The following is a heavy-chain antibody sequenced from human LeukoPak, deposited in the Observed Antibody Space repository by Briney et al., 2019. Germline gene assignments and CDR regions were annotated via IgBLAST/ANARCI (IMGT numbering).Heavy chain of an antibody. CDR2: IWYDGNNK. V-gene: IGHV3-33*01. D-gene: IGHD3-10*01. J-gene: IGHJ6*03. Sequence: PGRSLRLSCAASGFSFSSYGMHWVRQAPGKGLEWVAVIWYDGNNKYYADSVKGRFTISRDNSKNTLHLQMNSLRAEDTALYYCARDRYYGSENYYYYYHMDVWGTGTTVTVSS. CDR1: GFSFSSYG. CDR3: ARDRYYGSENYYYYYHMDV.